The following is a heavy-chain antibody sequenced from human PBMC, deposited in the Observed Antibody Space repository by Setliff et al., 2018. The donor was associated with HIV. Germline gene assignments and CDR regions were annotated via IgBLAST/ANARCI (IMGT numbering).Heavy chain of an antibody. CDR2: ISAYTANT. D-gene: IGHD3-22*01. V-gene: IGHV1-18*01. J-gene: IGHJ4*02. CDR1: GGTFSSYA. Sequence: RASVKVSCKASGGTFSSYAISWVRQAPGQGLEWMGWISAYTANTNYAQNLQGRVTLTTDTSTSTAYMELRSLRSDDTAVYYCARDYYDSSGYIFFPGLPDYWGQGTLVTVSS. CDR3: ARDYYDSSGYIFFPGLPDY.